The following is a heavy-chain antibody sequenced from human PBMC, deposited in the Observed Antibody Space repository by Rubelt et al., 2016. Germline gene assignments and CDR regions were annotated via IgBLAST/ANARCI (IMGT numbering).Heavy chain of an antibody. Sequence: QVQLVQSGAEVKKPGASVKVSCKASGYAFTSYGISWVRQAPGQGLEWMGWISAYNGNTNYAQKPQGRVTMTTETSTRTASMELRSLRSDDTAVYYCARRDGYNWDDAFDIWGQGTMVTVSS. V-gene: IGHV1-18*01. D-gene: IGHD5-24*01. CDR3: ARRDGYNWDDAFDI. CDR1: GYAFTSYG. CDR2: ISAYNGNT. J-gene: IGHJ3*02.